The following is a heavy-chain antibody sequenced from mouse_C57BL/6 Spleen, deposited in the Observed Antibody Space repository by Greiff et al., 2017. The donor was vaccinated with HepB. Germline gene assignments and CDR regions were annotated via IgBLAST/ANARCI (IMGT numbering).Heavy chain of an antibody. D-gene: IGHD2-4*01. Sequence: VQLQQSGAELVKPGASVKMSCKASGYTFTSYWITWVKQRPGQGLEWIGDIYPGSGSTNYNEKFKSKATLTVDTSSSTAYMQLISLTSEDSAVYYCARSGYDYGAWFAYWGQGTLVTVSA. CDR2: IYPGSGST. CDR1: GYTFTSYW. V-gene: IGHV1-55*01. CDR3: ARSGYDYGAWFAY. J-gene: IGHJ3*01.